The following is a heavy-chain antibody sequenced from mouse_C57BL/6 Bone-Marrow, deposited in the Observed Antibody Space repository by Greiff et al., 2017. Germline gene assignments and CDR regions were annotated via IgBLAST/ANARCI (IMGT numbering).Heavy chain of an antibody. V-gene: IGHV1-69*01. CDR1: GYTFTSYW. CDR2: IDPSDSYT. J-gene: IGHJ4*01. Sequence: QVQLQQPGAELVMPGASVKLSCKASGYTFTSYWMHWVKQRPGQGLEWIGEIDPSDSYTNYNQKFKGKSTLTVDKSSSTAYMQLSSLKSEDSAVYYCAAIYYYGSSSYYYAMEYKGQGTSVTVSS. D-gene: IGHD1-1*01. CDR3: AAIYYYGSSSYYYAMEY.